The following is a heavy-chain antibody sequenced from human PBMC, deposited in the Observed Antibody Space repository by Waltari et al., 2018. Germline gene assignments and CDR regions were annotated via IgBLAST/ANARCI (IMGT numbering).Heavy chain of an antibody. Sequence: QAQLQESGPGLVKPSETLSLTCTVSGGSMDSYYWNWVRQAPGKGLVWIGYILYTGNTHYNPVLKSRVSISIDKSKRQFSLRLSSVSAADTAVYYCARRDGAAAGWFDPWGQGTLVTVSS. CDR2: ILYTGNT. CDR1: GGSMDSYY. V-gene: IGHV4-59*08. J-gene: IGHJ5*02. CDR3: ARRDGAAAGWFDP. D-gene: IGHD6-13*01.